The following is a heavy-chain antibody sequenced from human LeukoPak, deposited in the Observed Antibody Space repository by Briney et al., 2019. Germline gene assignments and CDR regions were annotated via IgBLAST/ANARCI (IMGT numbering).Heavy chain of an antibody. CDR3: AKRWAASIAAAGTFLGAVYYFDY. CDR2: ISGSGGST. CDR1: GFTFSSYA. J-gene: IGHJ4*02. Sequence: GGSLRLSCAASGFTFSSYAMSWVRQAPGKGLEWVSAISGSGGSTYYADSEKGRFTISRDNSKNMLYLQMNSLRAEDTAVYYCAKRWAASIAAAGTFLGAVYYFDYWGQGTLVTVSS. D-gene: IGHD6-13*01. V-gene: IGHV3-23*01.